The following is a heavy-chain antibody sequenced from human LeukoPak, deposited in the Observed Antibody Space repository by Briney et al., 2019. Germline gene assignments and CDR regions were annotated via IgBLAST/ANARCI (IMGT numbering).Heavy chain of an antibody. Sequence: SETLSLTCAVYGGSFSSYYWGWIRQPPGKGLEWIGSIYYSGRTYYNPSLKSRVTISVDTSKNQFSLKLSSVTAADTAVYYCARRPGQWLDAWFDPWGQGTLVTVSS. D-gene: IGHD6-19*01. V-gene: IGHV4-39*01. J-gene: IGHJ5*02. CDR2: IYYSGRT. CDR1: GGSFSSYY. CDR3: ARRPGQWLDAWFDP.